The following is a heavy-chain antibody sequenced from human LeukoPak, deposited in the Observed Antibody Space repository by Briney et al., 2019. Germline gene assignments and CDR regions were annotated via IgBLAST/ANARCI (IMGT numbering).Heavy chain of an antibody. J-gene: IGHJ4*02. Sequence: SETLSLTCTVSGSSISSSSYYWGWIRQPPGKGLEWIGSIFYSGDTYYNASLKSRVTISVDTSKKHFSLKLTSVTSADTAVYYCARRTSGGGLFDYWGQGTLVTVSS. CDR3: ARRTSGGGLFDY. D-gene: IGHD3-10*01. CDR2: IFYSGDT. V-gene: IGHV4-39*02. CDR1: GSSISSSSYY.